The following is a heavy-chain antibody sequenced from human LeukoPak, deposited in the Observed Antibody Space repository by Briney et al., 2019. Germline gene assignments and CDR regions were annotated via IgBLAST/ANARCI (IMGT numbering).Heavy chain of an antibody. V-gene: IGHV4-39*01. D-gene: IGHD1-26*01. CDR2: VYYSGST. J-gene: IGHJ3*02. CDR3: ARHQRVGATPFDI. Sequence: SETLSLTCTVSGGSISSYYWGWIRQPPGKGLEWIGSVYYSGSTYHNPSLKSRVTISVDTSKNQFSLKLSSVTAADTAVYYCARHQRVGATPFDIWGQGTMVTVSS. CDR1: GGSISSYY.